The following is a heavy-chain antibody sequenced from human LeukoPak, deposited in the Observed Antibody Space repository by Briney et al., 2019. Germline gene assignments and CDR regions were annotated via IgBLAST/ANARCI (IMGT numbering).Heavy chain of an antibody. CDR1: GFTFSSYA. V-gene: IGHV3-23*01. J-gene: IGHJ3*02. CDR3: AKDRLFLDAFGI. CDR2: ISGSGGST. D-gene: IGHD2-21*02. Sequence: GGSLRLSCAAYGFTFSSYAMSWVRQAPGKGLEWVSAISGSGGSTYYADSVKGRFTISRDNSKNTLYLQMNSLRAEDTAVYYCAKDRLFLDAFGIWGQGTMVTVSS.